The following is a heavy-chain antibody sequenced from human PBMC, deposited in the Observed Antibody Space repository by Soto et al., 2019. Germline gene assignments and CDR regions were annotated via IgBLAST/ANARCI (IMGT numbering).Heavy chain of an antibody. D-gene: IGHD2-2*01. CDR3: ARHGKPLLVKNWFDT. J-gene: IGHJ5*02. V-gene: IGHV4-34*01. Sequence: SETKSLTNAVYGGSFSGYYWSWIRQTPGKGLEWIGEINHSGSTNYNPSLKSRVTISVDTSKNQFSLRLKYLTAADTAVYYCARHGKPLLVKNWFDTWGQGTLVTV. CDR1: GGSFSGYY. CDR2: INHSGST.